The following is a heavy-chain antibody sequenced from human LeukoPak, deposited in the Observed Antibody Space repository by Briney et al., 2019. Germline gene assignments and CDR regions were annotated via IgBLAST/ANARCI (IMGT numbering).Heavy chain of an antibody. Sequence: ASVKVSCKTSGYTFIGYYMHWVRQAPGQGLEWMGWINPKNGGANYAPSFQGRVTMTRDRSITTVYMELTRLTSDDTAVYYCARGRLPGIAAAGTGWYFDLWGRGTLVTVSS. CDR1: GYTFIGYY. V-gene: IGHV1-2*07. D-gene: IGHD6-13*01. CDR2: INPKNGGA. J-gene: IGHJ2*01. CDR3: ARGRLPGIAAAGTGWYFDL.